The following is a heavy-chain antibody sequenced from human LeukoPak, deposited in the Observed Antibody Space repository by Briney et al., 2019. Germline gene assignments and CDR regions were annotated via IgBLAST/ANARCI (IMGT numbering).Heavy chain of an antibody. V-gene: IGHV3-74*01. J-gene: IGHJ3*01. D-gene: IGHD1-26*01. CDR2: INADGSST. CDR1: GFTLSNYW. CDR3: ARVIGWDEPFDL. Sequence: PGGSLRLSCSASGFTLSNYWIHWVRQAPGKGLVWVSRINADGSSTNYADSVRGRFTVSRDNAKNTLFLRMNSLRVEDTAVYYCARVIGWDEPFDLWGHGTLVTVSS.